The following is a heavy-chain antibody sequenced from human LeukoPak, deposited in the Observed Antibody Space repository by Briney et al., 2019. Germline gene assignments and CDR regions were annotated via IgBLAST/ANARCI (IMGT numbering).Heavy chain of an antibody. CDR2: IYTTGST. CDR3: PRAKDNYRGNDAFDV. D-gene: IGHD3-16*02. CDR1: GGSISTYY. Sequence: SETLSLTCTVSGGSISTYYWSWIRQPAGERLEWIGRIYTTGSTNYNPSLKSRVTMSVDTSKNQFSLKLTSVTAADTALYYCPRAKDNYRGNDAFDVWGQGTMVTVSS. V-gene: IGHV4-4*07. J-gene: IGHJ3*01.